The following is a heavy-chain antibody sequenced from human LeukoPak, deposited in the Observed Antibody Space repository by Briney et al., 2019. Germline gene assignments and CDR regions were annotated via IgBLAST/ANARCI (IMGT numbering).Heavy chain of an antibody. CDR2: MNPYNGNT. J-gene: IGHJ4*02. V-gene: IGHV1-8*01. D-gene: IGHD2-21*01. CDR3: ARGGPKRGGDCFDY. CDR1: TYTFTNYD. Sequence: EASVKVSCKASTYTFTNYDINWLRQATGQRLEWMGWMNPYNGNTGYAQKFQGRVTMTRNTSINTAYMELSSLRSEDTAVYFCARGGPKRGGDCFDYWGQGTLVTVSS.